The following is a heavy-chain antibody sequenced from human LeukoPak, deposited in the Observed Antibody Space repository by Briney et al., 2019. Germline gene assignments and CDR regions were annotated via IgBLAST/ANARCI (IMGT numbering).Heavy chain of an antibody. D-gene: IGHD6-13*01. CDR3: ARSDSSRIGDLDY. CDR2: IIPIFGTA. J-gene: IGHJ4*02. Sequence: ASVKVSCKASGGTFSSYAISWVRQAPGQGLEWMGGIIPIFGTANYAQKFQGRVTITADESTSTAYMELSSLRSEDTAVYYCARSDSSRIGDLDYWGQGTLVTVSS. V-gene: IGHV1-69*01. CDR1: GGTFSSYA.